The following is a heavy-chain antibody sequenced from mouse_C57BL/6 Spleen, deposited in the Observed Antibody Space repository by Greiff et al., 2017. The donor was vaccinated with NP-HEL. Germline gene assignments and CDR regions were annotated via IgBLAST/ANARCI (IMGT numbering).Heavy chain of an antibody. CDR1: GYTFTSYW. Sequence: QVQLQQPGAELVRPGSSVKLSCKASGYTFTSYWMHWVKQRPIQGLEWIGNIDPSDSETHYNQKFKDKATLTVDKSSSTAYMQLSSLTSEDSAVYYCARDYYGSSPLGYWGQGTTLTVSS. D-gene: IGHD1-1*01. CDR3: ARDYYGSSPLGY. CDR2: IDPSDSET. J-gene: IGHJ2*01. V-gene: IGHV1-52*01.